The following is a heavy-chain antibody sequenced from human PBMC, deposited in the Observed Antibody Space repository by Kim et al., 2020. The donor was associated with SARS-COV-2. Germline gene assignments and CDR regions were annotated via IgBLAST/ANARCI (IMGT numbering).Heavy chain of an antibody. V-gene: IGHV1-2*02. CDR3: ARSAHFWSGHYLDL. CDR1: GYTFTDYY. J-gene: IGHJ5*02. Sequence: ASMKVSCKASGYTFTDYYIHWVRQAPGQGLEWMGWINPYSGDTNYAQKFQDRVTMTRDTSISTPYVELSSLRSDDTAVYYCARSAHFWSGHYLDLWGQGTLITVSP. D-gene: IGHD3-3*01. CDR2: INPYSGDT.